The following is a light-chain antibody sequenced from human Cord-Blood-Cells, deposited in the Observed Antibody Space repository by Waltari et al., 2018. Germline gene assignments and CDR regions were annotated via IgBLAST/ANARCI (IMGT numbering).Light chain of an antibody. Sequence: EIVMTQSPATLSVSPGERATLSCRSSQSVSSNLAWYQQKPDQAPRLLIYVASTRATGIPASFRACGSGTDVTLTISSLQSEDFAVYYCQQYNNWHPGRIPWTFGQGTKVEIK. CDR3: QQYNNWHPGRIPWT. CDR2: VAS. J-gene: IGKJ1*01. V-gene: IGKV3-15*01. CDR1: QSVSSN.